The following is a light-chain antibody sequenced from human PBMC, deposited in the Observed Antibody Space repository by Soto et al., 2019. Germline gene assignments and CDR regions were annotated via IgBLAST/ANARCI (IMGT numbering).Light chain of an antibody. V-gene: IGKV3-11*01. CDR2: DAS. CDR3: QQRSNWPLS. Sequence: EIMLTQSPVTLSLSPGERATLSCRASQSVSSSLAWYQQKPGQAPRLLIYDASNRATGIPSRFSGSESETDFNLTVSSLEPEDFAVYYCQQRSNWPLSFGGGTKVEIK. J-gene: IGKJ4*01. CDR1: QSVSSS.